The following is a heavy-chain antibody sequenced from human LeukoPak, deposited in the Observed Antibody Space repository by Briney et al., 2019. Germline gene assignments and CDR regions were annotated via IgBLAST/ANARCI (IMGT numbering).Heavy chain of an antibody. V-gene: IGHV3-23*01. CDR1: GITFSNYA. J-gene: IGHJ4*02. D-gene: IGHD5-18*01. Sequence: GGSLRLSCAASGITFSNYAMSWVRQAPGKGLEWVSTISNSDFSTYYADSVKGRFTISRDNSENTRYLQMNSLRAEDTALYYCAKATGYLLWGQGTLVTVSS. CDR3: AKATGYLL. CDR2: ISNSDFST.